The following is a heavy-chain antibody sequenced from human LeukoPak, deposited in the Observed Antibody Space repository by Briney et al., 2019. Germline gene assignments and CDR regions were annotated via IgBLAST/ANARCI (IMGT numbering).Heavy chain of an antibody. CDR2: ISGSGGST. J-gene: IGHJ4*02. CDR1: GFTFSSYA. CDR3: AKDRSIAASGIGDY. Sequence: PGGSLRLSCAASGFTFSSYAMSWVRQAPGKGLEWVSAISGSGGSTYYADSVKGRFTISRDNSKNTLYLQMNSLRAEDTGVYYCAKDRSIAASGIGDYWGQGTLVTVSS. V-gene: IGHV3-23*01. D-gene: IGHD6-13*01.